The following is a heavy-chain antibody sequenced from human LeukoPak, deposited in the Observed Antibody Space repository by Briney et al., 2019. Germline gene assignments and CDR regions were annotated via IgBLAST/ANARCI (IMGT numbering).Heavy chain of an antibody. CDR3: AKDRELYQ. CDR1: GFTFSSYT. J-gene: IGHJ4*02. V-gene: IGHV3-23*01. CDR2: ISGRGGIT. D-gene: IGHD1-26*01. Sequence: GGSLRLSCAASGFTFSSYTMSWVRQAPGQGLEWVSTISGRGGITYYADSVKGRFTISRDNSRNTLYLQMNSLRAEDTAVYYCAKDRELYQWGQGSLVTVSS.